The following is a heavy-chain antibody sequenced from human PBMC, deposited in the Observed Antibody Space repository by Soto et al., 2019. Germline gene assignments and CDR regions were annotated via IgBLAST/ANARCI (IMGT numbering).Heavy chain of an antibody. CDR1: GGCISSYY. CDR2: IYYSGSS. J-gene: IGHJ4*02. CDR3: AIYGGKWLLGNVYFDY. V-gene: IGHV4-59*01. D-gene: IGHD2-15*01. Sequence: TAETLSLTCTVSGGCISSYYWIWIRQLLGKGLEWIGYIYYSGSSNYNPSLKSRVTISVDTSKPQSSLKLSSVPAADTAVYYCAIYGGKWLLGNVYFDYWGQGTLVTVSS.